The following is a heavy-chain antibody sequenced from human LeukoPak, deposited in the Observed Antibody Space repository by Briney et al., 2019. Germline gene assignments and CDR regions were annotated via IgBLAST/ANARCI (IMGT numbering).Heavy chain of an antibody. CDR2: INPNSGGT. J-gene: IGHJ4*02. CDR3: ARARSYYDSSGFSTGEEDY. D-gene: IGHD3-22*01. Sequence: ASVKVSCKASGYTFTGYYMHWVRQAPGQGLEWMGWINPNSGGTNYAQKFQGRVTMTRDTSISTAYMELSRLRSDDTAVYYCARARSYYDSSGFSTGEEDYWGQGTLVTVTS. CDR1: GYTFTGYY. V-gene: IGHV1-2*02.